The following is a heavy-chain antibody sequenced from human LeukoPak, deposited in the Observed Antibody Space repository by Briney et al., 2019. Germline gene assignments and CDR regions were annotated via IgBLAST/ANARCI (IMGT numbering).Heavy chain of an antibody. CDR3: AREEVIAAAGPTLDY. D-gene: IGHD6-13*01. CDR1: GYTFTDYY. V-gene: IGHV1-2*02. Sequence: ASVSVSCKASGYTFTDYYMHGVRQAPGQGGEGMGWINPNRGGTNYAQKFQGRVTMPRGTSISTAYMDLSRLTSDDTAVFYCAREEVIAAAGPTLDYWGEGALVTVSS. J-gene: IGHJ4*02. CDR2: INPNRGGT.